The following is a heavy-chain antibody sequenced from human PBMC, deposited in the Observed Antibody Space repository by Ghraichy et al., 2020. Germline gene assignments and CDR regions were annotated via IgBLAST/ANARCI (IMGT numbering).Heavy chain of an antibody. CDR2: FDPEDGET. CDR3: ATAEYSSGWWGVARYYFDY. D-gene: IGHD6-19*01. CDR1: GYTLTELS. J-gene: IGHJ4*02. Sequence: ASVKVSCKVSGYTLTELSMHWVRQAPGKGLEWMGGFDPEDGETIYAQKFQGRVTMTEDTSTDTAYMELSSLRSEDTAVYYCATAEYSSGWWGVARYYFDYWGQGTLVTVSS. V-gene: IGHV1-24*01.